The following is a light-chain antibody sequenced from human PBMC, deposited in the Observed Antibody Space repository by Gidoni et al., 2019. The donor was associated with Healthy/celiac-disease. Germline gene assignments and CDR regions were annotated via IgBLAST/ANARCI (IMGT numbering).Light chain of an antibody. CDR3: QQRSNWPPYT. J-gene: IGKJ2*01. V-gene: IGKV3-11*01. Sequence: ELVLTQAPATLSLSPGERATLSCRASQSVSSYLAWYQQKPGQAPRLLIYDASNRAPGIPARFSGSGSGTDFTLTISSLEPEDFAVYYCQQRSNWPPYTFXQXTKLEIK. CDR2: DAS. CDR1: QSVSSY.